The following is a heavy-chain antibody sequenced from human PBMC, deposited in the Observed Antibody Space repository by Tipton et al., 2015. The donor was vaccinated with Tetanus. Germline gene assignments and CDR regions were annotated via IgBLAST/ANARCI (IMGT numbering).Heavy chain of an antibody. D-gene: IGHD2-2*01. CDR1: GGAFSGHY. CDR2: IHPSGST. CDR3: ARSIAAASVWPFDY. V-gene: IGHV4-34*01. Sequence: SLTCAVYGGAFSGHYWTWIRQAPGKGLEWIGEIHPSGSTNYNASLRGRVTMSVDLTRKHVFLRMTSVTAADTAVYYCARSIAAASVWPFDYWGQGTQVTVSS. J-gene: IGHJ4*02.